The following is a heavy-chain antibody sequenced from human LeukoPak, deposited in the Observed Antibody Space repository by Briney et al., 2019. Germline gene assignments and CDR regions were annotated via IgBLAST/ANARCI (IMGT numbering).Heavy chain of an antibody. CDR3: ASPSSTSSGAFDI. J-gene: IGHJ3*02. D-gene: IGHD2-2*01. CDR2: IYYSGST. Sequence: PSETLSLTCTVSGGSISSGDYYWSWIRQPPGKGLEWIGYIYYSGSTYYNPSLKSRATISVDTSKNQFSLKLSSVTAADTAVYYCASPSSTSSGAFDIWGQGTMVTVSS. CDR1: GGSISSGDYY. V-gene: IGHV4-30-4*08.